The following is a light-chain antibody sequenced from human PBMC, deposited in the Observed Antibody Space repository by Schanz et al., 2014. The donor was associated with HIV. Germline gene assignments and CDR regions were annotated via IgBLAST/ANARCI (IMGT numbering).Light chain of an antibody. Sequence: DIVMTQSPATLSVSPGERATLSCRASQSVSSNLAWYQQKPGQAPRLLIYGASTRATGIPARFSGSGSGTDFTLTISGLEPEDFAVYYCQQYNNWPWTFGQGTKVEIK. V-gene: IGKV3-15*01. J-gene: IGKJ1*01. CDR3: QQYNNWPWT. CDR1: QSVSSN. CDR2: GAS.